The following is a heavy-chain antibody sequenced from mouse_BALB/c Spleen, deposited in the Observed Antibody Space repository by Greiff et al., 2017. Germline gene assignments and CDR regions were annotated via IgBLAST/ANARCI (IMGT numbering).Heavy chain of an antibody. V-gene: IGHV3-2*02. CDR3: AREGITTSFAY. D-gene: IGHD2-4*01. CDR2: ISYSGST. Sequence: VQLQQSGPGLVKPSQSLSLTCTVTGYSITSDYAWNWIRQFPGNKLEWMGYISYSGSTSYNPSLKSRISITRDTAKNQFFLQLNSVTTEDTATYYCAREGITTSFAYWGQGTLVTVSA. CDR1: GYSITSDYA. J-gene: IGHJ3*01.